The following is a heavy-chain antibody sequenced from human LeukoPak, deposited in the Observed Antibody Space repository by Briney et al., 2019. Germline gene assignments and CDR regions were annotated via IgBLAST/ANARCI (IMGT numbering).Heavy chain of an antibody. D-gene: IGHD6-19*01. J-gene: IGHJ6*03. CDR3: AREAAGGGWSYYCYYMDV. Sequence: SVKVSCKASGGTFSSYAISWVRQAPGQGLEWMGRIIPIFGTANYAQKFQGRVTITTDESTSTAYMELSSLRSEDTAVYYCAREAAGGGWSYYCYYMDVWGKGTTVTVSS. CDR1: GGTFSSYA. V-gene: IGHV1-69*05. CDR2: IIPIFGTA.